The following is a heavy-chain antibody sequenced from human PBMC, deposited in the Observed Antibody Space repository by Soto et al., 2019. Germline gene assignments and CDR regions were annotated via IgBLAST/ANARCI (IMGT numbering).Heavy chain of an antibody. CDR2: FDPEDGET. Sequence: QVKLVQSGAEVKKPGASVKVSCKVSGYTLTELSMHWVRQAPGKGLEWMGGFDPEDGETIYAQKFQGRVTMTEDTSTDTDYMELSSLRSEERAVDYCATSPLYLGSDGMDVWCRGTTVTVSS. D-gene: IGHD1-26*01. J-gene: IGHJ6*02. CDR3: ATSPLYLGSDGMDV. V-gene: IGHV1-24*01. CDR1: GYTLTELS.